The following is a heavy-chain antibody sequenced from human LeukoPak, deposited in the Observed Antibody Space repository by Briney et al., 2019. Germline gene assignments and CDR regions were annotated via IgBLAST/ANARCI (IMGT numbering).Heavy chain of an antibody. Sequence: SVKVSCKASGGTFSRYAISWVRQAPGHGLEWMGGIIPIFGTANYAQKFHGRVTITADESTSTAYMELSSLRSEDTAVYYCASATDYYDRSGSYFDYWGQRTLATVSS. CDR2: IIPIFGTA. CDR3: ASATDYYDRSGSYFDY. CDR1: GGTFSRYA. D-gene: IGHD3-22*01. J-gene: IGHJ4*02. V-gene: IGHV1-69*13.